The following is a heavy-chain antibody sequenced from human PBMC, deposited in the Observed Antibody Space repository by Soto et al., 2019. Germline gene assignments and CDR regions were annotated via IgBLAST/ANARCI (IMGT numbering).Heavy chain of an antibody. CDR1: GGTFSSYS. J-gene: IGHJ6*02. D-gene: IGHD3-22*01. CDR2: IIPIFGTA. Sequence: ASVKVSCKASGGTFSSYSISWVRQAPGQGLECMGGIIPIFGTANYAQKFQGRVTITADESTSTAYMELSSLRSEDTAVYYCARSGGGYFYGMDVWGQGTTVTVSS. V-gene: IGHV1-69*13. CDR3: ARSGGGYFYGMDV.